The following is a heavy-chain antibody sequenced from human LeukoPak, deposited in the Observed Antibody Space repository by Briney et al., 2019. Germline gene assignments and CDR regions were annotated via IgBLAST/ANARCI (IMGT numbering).Heavy chain of an antibody. Sequence: GGSLRLSCAASGFTFSDHYMDWVRQAPGKGLEWVGRTRNKANSYSTAYAASVRDRFTISRDVSENSLYLQMSSLKTEDTAVYYCARLNRIGGTYLFDYWGQGTLVTVSS. V-gene: IGHV3-72*01. D-gene: IGHD1-26*01. J-gene: IGHJ4*02. CDR1: GFTFSDHY. CDR3: ARLNRIGGTYLFDY. CDR2: TRNKANSYST.